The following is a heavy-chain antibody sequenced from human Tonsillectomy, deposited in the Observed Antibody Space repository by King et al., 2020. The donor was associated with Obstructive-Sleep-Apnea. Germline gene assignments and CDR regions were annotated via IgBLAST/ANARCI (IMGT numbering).Heavy chain of an antibody. D-gene: IGHD5-12*01. CDR1: GISLSTSGVG. CDR2: IYWDDDK. Sequence: ITLKESGPTLVKPTQTLTLTCTFSGISLSTSGVGVGWIRQPPGKALEWLALIYWDDDKRYSPSLKSRLTITKDTSKNQVVLIMTNMDPVDTGTYYCARLGAYDFVASLWGQGTLVTVSS. CDR3: ARLGAYDFVASL. J-gene: IGHJ4*02. V-gene: IGHV2-5*02.